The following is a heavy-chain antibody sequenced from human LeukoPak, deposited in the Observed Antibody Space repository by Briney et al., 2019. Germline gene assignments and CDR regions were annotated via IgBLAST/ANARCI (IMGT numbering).Heavy chain of an antibody. CDR1: GFTFSSYS. Sequence: GGSLRLSCAASGFTFSSYSMNWVRQAPGKGLEWVSSISSSSSYIYYADSVKGRLTISRDNAKNSLYLQMNSLRPEDTAVYYCARSPRFGEFNYWGQGTLVTVSS. CDR2: ISSSSSYI. D-gene: IGHD3-10*02. CDR3: ARSPRFGEFNY. V-gene: IGHV3-21*01. J-gene: IGHJ4*02.